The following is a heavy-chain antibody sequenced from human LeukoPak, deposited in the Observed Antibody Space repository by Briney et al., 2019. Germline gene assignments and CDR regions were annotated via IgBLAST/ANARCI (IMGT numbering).Heavy chain of an antibody. Sequence: SETRSLTCTVSGGSISSRSHYWGRIRKPPGKGLEWIGSIYYSGSTYYNPSLKSRVTISVDTSKNQFSLKLSSVTAADTAVYYCARQEWLGEYYFDYWGQGTLVTVSS. V-gene: IGHV4-39*01. D-gene: IGHD6-19*01. CDR1: GGSISSRSHY. CDR3: ARQEWLGEYYFDY. J-gene: IGHJ4*02. CDR2: IYYSGST.